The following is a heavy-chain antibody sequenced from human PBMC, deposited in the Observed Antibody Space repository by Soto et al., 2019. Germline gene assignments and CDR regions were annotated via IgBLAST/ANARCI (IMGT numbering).Heavy chain of an antibody. CDR2: INSGGSST. CDR3: ARASGYSYGYYYYGMDV. V-gene: IGHV3-74*01. J-gene: IGHJ6*02. CDR1: GFTFSSYW. D-gene: IGHD5-18*01. Sequence: GGSLRLSCAASGFTFSSYWMHWVRQAPGKGLVWVSRINSGGSSTSYADSVKGRFTISRDNAKNTLYLQMNSLRDEDTAVYYCARASGYSYGYYYYGMDVWGQGTTVTVSS.